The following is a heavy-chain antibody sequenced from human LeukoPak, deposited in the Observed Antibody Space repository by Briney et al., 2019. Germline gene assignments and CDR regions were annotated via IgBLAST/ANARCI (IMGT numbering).Heavy chain of an antibody. CDR3: AKRGLGTSGSKNCFDP. CDR1: GFTFGNYA. V-gene: IGHV3-23*01. CDR2: ISGSGGST. Sequence: GSLRLSCAASGFTFGNYAMSWVRQAPGKGLEWLSVISGSGGSTYYADSVKGRFTISRDNSKNTLYLQMNSLRAEDTAVYYCAKRGLGTSGSKNCFDPWGQGTLVTVSS. D-gene: IGHD1-26*01. J-gene: IGHJ5*02.